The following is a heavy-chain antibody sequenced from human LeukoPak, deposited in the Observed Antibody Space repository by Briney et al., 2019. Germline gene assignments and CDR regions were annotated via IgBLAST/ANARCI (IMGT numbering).Heavy chain of an antibody. CDR2: IKQDGSEK. CDR3: AKPFGASGRPTGDY. Sequence: PGGSLRLSCAASGFTFSNYWMNWVRQAPGKGLEWVANIKQDGSEKYYVDSVKGRFTISRDNSKNTLYLQMNSLRAEDTAVYYCAKPFGASGRPTGDYWGQGTLVTVSS. D-gene: IGHD3-10*01. CDR1: GFTFSNYW. V-gene: IGHV3-7*03. J-gene: IGHJ4*02.